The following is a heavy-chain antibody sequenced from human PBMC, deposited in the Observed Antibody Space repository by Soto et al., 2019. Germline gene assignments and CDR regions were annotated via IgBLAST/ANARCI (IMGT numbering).Heavy chain of an antibody. J-gene: IGHJ4*02. V-gene: IGHV4-61*01. D-gene: IGHD1-26*01. CDR3: VREDMSGTYYFDA. Sequence: QVHLQESGPGLLKPSETLSLTCTVTRGSVSSQTHFWTWIRQPLGKGLEWIGYKYYSGISNYNPSLQSRVTISVDTSKNQFSLRLTSVTAADTAVYFCVREDMSGTYYFDAWGQGALVTVSS. CDR2: KYYSGIS. CDR1: RGSVSSQTHF.